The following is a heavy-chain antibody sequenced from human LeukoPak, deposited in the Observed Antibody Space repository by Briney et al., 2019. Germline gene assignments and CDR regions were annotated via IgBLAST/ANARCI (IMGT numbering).Heavy chain of an antibody. CDR2: IYYSGTT. D-gene: IGHD3-22*01. CDR3: ARDDYYDSVGYYSGFDY. V-gene: IGHV4-59*01. J-gene: IGHJ4*02. CDR1: GGSISGYY. Sequence: SETLSLTCTVSGGSISGYYWSWIRQPPGKGLEWIGYIYYSGTTNYNPSLKSRVTISVDTSKNQFSLKLSSVTAADTAVYYCARDDYYDSVGYYSGFDYWGQGTLVTVSS.